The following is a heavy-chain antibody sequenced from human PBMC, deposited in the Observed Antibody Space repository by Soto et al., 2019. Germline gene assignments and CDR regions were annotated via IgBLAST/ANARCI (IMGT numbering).Heavy chain of an antibody. CDR3: ARGPGYSYGYSVYYYYYGMDV. D-gene: IGHD5-18*01. V-gene: IGHV4-34*01. CDR1: GGSLSAVY. CDR2: INHSGST. Sequence: PSETLSLTCVVYGGSLSAVYWTWIRQPPGKGLEWIGEINHSGSTNYSPSLERRVTISLDTSNNQSSLKLSSVTAADTAVYYCARGPGYSYGYSVYYYYYGMDVWGQGTTVTVSS. J-gene: IGHJ6*02.